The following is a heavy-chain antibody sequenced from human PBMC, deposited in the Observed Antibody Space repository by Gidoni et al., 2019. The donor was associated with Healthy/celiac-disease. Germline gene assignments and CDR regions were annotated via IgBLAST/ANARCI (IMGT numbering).Heavy chain of an antibody. V-gene: IGHV3-23*01. J-gene: IGHJ4*02. Sequence: EVQLLESGGGLVQPGGSLRLSCAASGFTFSSYAMSWVRQAPGKGLEWVSAISGSGGSTYYADSVKRRFTIARDNSKNTLYLQMNSLRAEDTAVYYCAKDRRGGRAAYYFDYWGQGTLVTVSS. CDR1: GFTFSSYA. CDR3: AKDRRGGRAAYYFDY. CDR2: ISGSGGST. D-gene: IGHD3-16*01.